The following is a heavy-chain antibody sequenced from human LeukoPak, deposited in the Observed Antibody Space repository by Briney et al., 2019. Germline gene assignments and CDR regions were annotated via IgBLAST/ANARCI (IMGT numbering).Heavy chain of an antibody. D-gene: IGHD2-21*02. J-gene: IGHJ1*01. Sequence: GASVKVSCKASGYTFTSYGITWVRQAPGQGLEWMGWISAYKGNTNYAQKLQGRVTMTTDTSTSTAYMELRSLRSDDTAVYYCALFSYCGGDSYRSPEYFQHWGQGTLVTVSS. CDR1: GYTFTSYG. CDR2: ISAYKGNT. V-gene: IGHV1-18*01. CDR3: ALFSYCGGDSYRSPEYFQH.